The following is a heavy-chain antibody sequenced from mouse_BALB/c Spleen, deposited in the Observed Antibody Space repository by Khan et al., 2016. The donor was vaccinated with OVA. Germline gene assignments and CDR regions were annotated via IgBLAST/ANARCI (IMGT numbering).Heavy chain of an antibody. Sequence: VQLQQSGTELAKPGASVKMSCKASGYTFTTYCMYWVKQRPGQGLEWIGYINPSTGYTEYNEKFKDKATLTTDKSSSTAYMQLSSLTSEDSAVYYCTRRGMIGNFAYWGQRNLVNVS. CDR1: GYTFTTYC. J-gene: IGHJ3*01. CDR3: TRRGMIGNFAY. D-gene: IGHD2-14*01. CDR2: INPSTGYT. V-gene: IGHV1-7*01.